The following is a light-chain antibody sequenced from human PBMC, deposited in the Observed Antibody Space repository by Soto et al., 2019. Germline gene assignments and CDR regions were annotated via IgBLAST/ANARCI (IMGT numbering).Light chain of an antibody. V-gene: IGKV3-11*01. CDR2: DVS. J-gene: IGKJ5*01. CDR3: QQRSDWPLT. CDR1: QSVTSY. Sequence: EIVLTQSPATLSWSPGERATLSWRASQSVTSYLAWYQQKPGQAPRLLIYDVSNRASGIPARFSGSGSETDFNLTISSLETEDFAVYYCQQRSDWPLTFGQGTRLEIK.